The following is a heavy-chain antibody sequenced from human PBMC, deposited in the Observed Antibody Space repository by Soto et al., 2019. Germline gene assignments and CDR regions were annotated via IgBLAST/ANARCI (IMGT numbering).Heavy chain of an antibody. V-gene: IGHV3-7*03. CDR3: TRDGSPFALDV. J-gene: IGHJ6*02. CDR1: GFTSSSYW. CDR2: IKTDGSEK. Sequence: GGSLRLSCAASGFTSSSYWMSWVRQAPGKGLEWVANIKTDGSEKYYMDSVRGRFTTSRDNARNLLFLQMNSLTGADTAVYYCTRDGSPFALDVGGLGTSGTFSS.